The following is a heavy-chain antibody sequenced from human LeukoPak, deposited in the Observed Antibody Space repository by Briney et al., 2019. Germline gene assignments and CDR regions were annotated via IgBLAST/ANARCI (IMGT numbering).Heavy chain of an antibody. V-gene: IGHV1-46*01. J-gene: IGHJ4*02. D-gene: IGHD3-22*01. CDR3: ATATYYYDSSGYYYFDY. CDR1: GYTFTSYY. Sequence: GASVKVSCKASGYTFTSYYMHWVRQAPGQGLEWMGIINPSGGSTIYAQKFQGRVTMTEDTSTDTAYMELSSLRSEDTAVYYCATATYYYDSSGYYYFDYWGQGTLVTVSS. CDR2: INPSGGST.